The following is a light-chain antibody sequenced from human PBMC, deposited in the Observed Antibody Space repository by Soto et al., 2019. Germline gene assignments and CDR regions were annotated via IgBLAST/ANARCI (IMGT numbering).Light chain of an antibody. V-gene: IGLV2-14*01. CDR3: SSYTSSSTYV. CDR2: DVS. CDR1: SSDVGGYNY. J-gene: IGLJ1*01. Sequence: QSALTQPASVSGSPGQSITISCTGTSSDVGGYNYVSWYQQHPGKAPKLMIYDVSNRPSGVSNRFSGSKSGNTASLNISRLQAEDEADYYCSSYTSSSTYVFGTGTKVTVL.